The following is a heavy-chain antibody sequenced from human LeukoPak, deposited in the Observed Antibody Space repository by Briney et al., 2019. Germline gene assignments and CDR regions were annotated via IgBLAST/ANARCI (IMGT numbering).Heavy chain of an antibody. Sequence: SETLSLTCTVSGGSISSYYWSWIRQPPGKGLEWIGYIYCSGSTNYNPSLKSRVTISVDTSKNQFSLKLSSVTAADTAVYYCAMDSSGWYYFDYWGQGTLVTVSS. CDR1: GGSISSYY. J-gene: IGHJ4*02. D-gene: IGHD6-19*01. CDR3: AMDSSGWYYFDY. V-gene: IGHV4-59*08. CDR2: IYCSGST.